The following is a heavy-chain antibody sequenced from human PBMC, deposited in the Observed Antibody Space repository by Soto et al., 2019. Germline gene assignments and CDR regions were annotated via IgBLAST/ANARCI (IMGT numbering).Heavy chain of an antibody. CDR3: AIDFWSGLNTNWFDP. V-gene: IGHV1-69*13. Sequence: SVKVSCKASGGTFSSYAISWVRQAPGQGLEWMGGIIPIFGTANYAQKFQGRVTITADESTSTAYMELSSLRSEDTAVYYCAIDFWSGLNTNWFDPWGQGTLITVSS. CDR1: GGTFSSYA. D-gene: IGHD3-3*01. CDR2: IIPIFGTA. J-gene: IGHJ5*02.